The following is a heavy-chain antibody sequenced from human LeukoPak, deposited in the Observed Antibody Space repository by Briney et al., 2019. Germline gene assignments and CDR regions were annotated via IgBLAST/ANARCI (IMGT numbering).Heavy chain of an antibody. CDR3: ARHSRYNYYYMDV. V-gene: IGHV5-51*01. Sequence: GESLKISCKGSGYSFTSYWIGWVRQMPGKGLEWMGIIYPGDSDTRYSPSFQGQVTISADKSISTAYLQWSSLKASDTAIYYCARHSRYNYYYMDVWGKGTTVTVSS. CDR2: IYPGDSDT. CDR1: GYSFTSYW. J-gene: IGHJ6*03.